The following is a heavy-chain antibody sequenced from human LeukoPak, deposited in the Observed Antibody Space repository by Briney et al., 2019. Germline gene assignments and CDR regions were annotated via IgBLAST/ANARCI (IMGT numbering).Heavy chain of an antibody. Sequence: PGGSLRLSCATSGFTFNNYNMNWVRQAPGRALEWVSSITSSGTYIFYADSVKGRFTISRDNAKNSLYLQMNSLGPEDTAMYYCARSSREDPYYDSSGYYDYWGQGTLVTVSS. CDR1: GFTFNNYN. V-gene: IGHV3-21*04. CDR3: ARSSREDPYYDSSGYYDY. J-gene: IGHJ4*02. D-gene: IGHD3-22*01. CDR2: ITSSGTYI.